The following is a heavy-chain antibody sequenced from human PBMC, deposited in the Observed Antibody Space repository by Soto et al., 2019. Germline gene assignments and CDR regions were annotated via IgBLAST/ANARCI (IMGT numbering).Heavy chain of an antibody. J-gene: IGHJ6*03. Sequence: QVQLQESGPGLVKPSGTLSLTCAVSSGSISSSNWWSWVRQPPGKGLEWIGEIYHGGSTNYNPSLKSRVTISVDKSKNQFSLKLSSVTAADTAVYYCAREDSSSSRGYYYYYMDVWGKGTTVTVSS. V-gene: IGHV4-4*02. CDR1: SGSISSSNW. CDR3: AREDSSSSRGYYYYYMDV. CDR2: IYHGGST. D-gene: IGHD6-6*01.